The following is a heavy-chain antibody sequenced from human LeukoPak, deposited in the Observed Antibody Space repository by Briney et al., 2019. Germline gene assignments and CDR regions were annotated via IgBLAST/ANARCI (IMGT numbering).Heavy chain of an antibody. CDR1: GFTFSSYA. CDR2: ISASGAST. CDR3: ASSYSGSYSY. J-gene: IGHJ4*02. V-gene: IGHV3-23*01. D-gene: IGHD1-26*01. Sequence: AGGSLRLSCAASGFTFSSYAMSWVRQAPGKGLEWVSAISASGASTDYADSVKGRFTISRDNSKNTLYLQMNSLRAEDTAVYYCASSYSGSYSYWGQGTLVTVSS.